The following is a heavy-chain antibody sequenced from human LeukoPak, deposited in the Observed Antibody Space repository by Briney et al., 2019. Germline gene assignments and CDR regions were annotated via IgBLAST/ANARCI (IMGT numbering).Heavy chain of an antibody. Sequence: GAPVKVSCKAFGYTFTSNYMHWVRQAPGQGPEWMGVISPSGGSTTYAQKFQGRVTLTRDMSTSTDYLELSSLRSEDTAVYYCARGGMVRGVIGYYYMDVWGKGTTVTISS. CDR1: GYTFTSNY. CDR3: ARGGMVRGVIGYYYMDV. CDR2: ISPSGGST. J-gene: IGHJ6*03. V-gene: IGHV1-46*01. D-gene: IGHD3-10*01.